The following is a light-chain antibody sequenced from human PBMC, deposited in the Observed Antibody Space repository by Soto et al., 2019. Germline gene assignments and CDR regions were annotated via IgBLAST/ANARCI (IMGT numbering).Light chain of an antibody. CDR3: QQYNNWPPA. V-gene: IGKV3-15*01. CDR2: GAS. CDR1: QSVSGN. J-gene: IGKJ1*01. Sequence: EIVMAQSPATLSVSPGERATLSCRASQSVSGNLAWYQQKPGQAPRLLIYGASTRATGIPARFSGSGSGTEFILTISSLQSEDFAVYYCQQYNNWPPAFGQGTKVEIK.